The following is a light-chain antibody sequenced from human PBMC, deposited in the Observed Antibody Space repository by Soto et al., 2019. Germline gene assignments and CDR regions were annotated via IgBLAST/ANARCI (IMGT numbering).Light chain of an antibody. V-gene: IGLV2-8*01. CDR2: EVS. CDR1: SSDIDNYNY. J-gene: IGLJ2*01. CDR3: SSYAGTNILV. Sequence: QSVLTQPPSASGSPGQSVTISCTGTSSDIDNYNYVSWCQWHPGKAPKLIIYEVSERPSGVPDRFSGSKSGNTASLTVSGLQAEDEADYYCSSYAGTNILVFGGGTKLTVL.